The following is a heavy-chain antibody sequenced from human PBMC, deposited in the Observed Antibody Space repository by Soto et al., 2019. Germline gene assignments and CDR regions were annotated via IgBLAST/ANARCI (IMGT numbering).Heavy chain of an antibody. CDR3: AKDKLHLGELSLYDY. V-gene: IGHV3-9*01. CDR2: ISWNSGSI. D-gene: IGHD3-16*02. CDR1: GFTFDDYA. Sequence: GGSLRLSCAASGFTFDDYAMHWVRQAPGKGLEWVSGISWNSGSIGYADSVKGRFTISRDNAKNSLSLQMNSLRAEDTALYYCAKDKLHLGELSLYDYWGQGTLVTVSS. J-gene: IGHJ4*02.